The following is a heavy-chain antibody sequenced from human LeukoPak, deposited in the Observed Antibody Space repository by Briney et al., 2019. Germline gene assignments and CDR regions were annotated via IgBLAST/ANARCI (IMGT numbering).Heavy chain of an antibody. D-gene: IGHD3-10*01. Sequence: KSSETLSLTCAVYGGSFSGYYWSWIRQPPGKGREWIGEINHSGSANYNPSLKSRVTISVDTSKNQFSLKLSSVTAADTAVYYCARYGSGSYYFGNYYYGMDVWGQGTTVTVSS. J-gene: IGHJ6*02. CDR3: ARYGSGSYYFGNYYYGMDV. CDR2: INHSGSA. V-gene: IGHV4-34*01. CDR1: GGSFSGYY.